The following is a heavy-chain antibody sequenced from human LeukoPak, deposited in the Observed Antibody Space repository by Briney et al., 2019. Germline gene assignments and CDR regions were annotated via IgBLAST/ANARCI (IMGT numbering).Heavy chain of an antibody. CDR2: IYYSGTT. D-gene: IGHD1-26*01. CDR3: ARGGASSRYFDL. CDR1: GGSISGDY. J-gene: IGHJ2*01. Sequence: SETLSLTCSVSGGSISGDYWSWIRQPPGKGLEWMGWIYYSGTTNYNPSLTSRVAISVDTSKNQFSLRLSPVTAADTAVYYCARGGASSRYFDLWGRGTLVTVSS. V-gene: IGHV4-59*01.